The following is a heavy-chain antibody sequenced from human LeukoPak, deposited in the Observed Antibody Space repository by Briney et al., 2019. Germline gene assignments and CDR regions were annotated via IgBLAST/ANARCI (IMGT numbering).Heavy chain of an antibody. V-gene: IGHV1-2*02. CDR3: ARDLGLLWFGETIDY. Sequence: ASVKVSCKASGYTFTGYYMHWVRQAPGQGLEWMGWINPNSGGTNYAQKFQGRVTMTRDTSISTAYMELSRLRSDDTAVYYCARDLGLLWFGETIDYWGQGTLVTVSS. J-gene: IGHJ4*02. CDR1: GYTFTGYY. D-gene: IGHD3-10*01. CDR2: INPNSGGT.